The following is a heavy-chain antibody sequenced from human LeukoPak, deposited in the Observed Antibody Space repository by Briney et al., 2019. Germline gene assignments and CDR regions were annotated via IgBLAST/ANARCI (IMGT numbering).Heavy chain of an antibody. CDR2: ISSSSSTI. J-gene: IGHJ3*01. CDR1: GFTFSSYS. CDR3: ARALTRDALDL. V-gene: IGHV3-48*04. Sequence: PGGSLRLSCAASGFTFSSYSMYWVRQAPGKGLEWVSYISSSSSTIYYADSVKGRFTTSRDNAKNSLYLRLNNLKAGDTAVYYCARALTRDALDLWGQGTMVTVSS.